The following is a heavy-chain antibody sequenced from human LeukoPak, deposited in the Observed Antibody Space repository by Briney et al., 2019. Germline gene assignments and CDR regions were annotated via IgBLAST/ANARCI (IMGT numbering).Heavy chain of an antibody. CDR1: GFTFSSYA. CDR3: AKFGIITMVRGAHVGYFDY. J-gene: IGHJ4*02. CDR2: ISGSGGST. Sequence: GGSLRLSCAASGFTFSSYAMSWVRQAPGKGLEWVSAISGSGGSTYYADSVKGRFTISRDNSKNTLYLQMNSLRAEDTAVYYCAKFGIITMVRGAHVGYFDYWGQGTLVTVSS. V-gene: IGHV3-23*01. D-gene: IGHD3-10*01.